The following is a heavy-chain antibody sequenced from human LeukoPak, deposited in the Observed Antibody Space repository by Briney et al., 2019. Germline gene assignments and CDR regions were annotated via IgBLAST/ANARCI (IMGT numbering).Heavy chain of an antibody. CDR1: GFTFSSYS. CDR2: ISSSSSYI. Sequence: PGGSLRLSCAASGFTFSSYSMNWVRQAPGKGLEWVSSISSSSSYIYYADSVKGRFTISRDNAKNSLYLQMNSLRAEDTAVYYCARGYYESSGYISATWFDPWGQGTLVTVSS. CDR3: ARGYYESSGYISATWFDP. D-gene: IGHD3-22*01. V-gene: IGHV3-21*01. J-gene: IGHJ5*02.